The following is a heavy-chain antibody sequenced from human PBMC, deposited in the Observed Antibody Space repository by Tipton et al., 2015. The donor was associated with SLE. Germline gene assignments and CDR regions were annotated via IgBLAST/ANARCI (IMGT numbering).Heavy chain of an antibody. CDR3: ARYTLARVKGGFGP. V-gene: IGHV4-30-4*08. D-gene: IGHD3-16*01. CDR2: ISYSGTT. J-gene: IGHJ5*02. Sequence: LRLSCVVSGDSINNGDYFWSWIRQPPEKGLEWIGYISYSGTTYYNPSLQSRALISIDTFKNQFSLKLNYVTAADTAVYYCARYTLARVKGGFGPGGRGALFTVSS. CDR1: GDSINNGDYF.